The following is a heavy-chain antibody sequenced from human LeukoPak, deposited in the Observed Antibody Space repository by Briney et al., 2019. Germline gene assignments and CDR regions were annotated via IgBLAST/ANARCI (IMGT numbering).Heavy chain of an antibody. J-gene: IGHJ5*02. CDR3: ARGSTIFGVVIMYWFDP. Sequence: ASVKVSCKASGYTFTSYYMHWVRQAPGQGLEWMGTINPSGGSTSYAQKFQGRVTMTRDTSTSTVYMELSSLRSEDTAVYYCARGSTIFGVVIMYWFDPWGQGTLVTVSS. CDR1: GYTFTSYY. D-gene: IGHD3-3*01. CDR2: INPSGGST. V-gene: IGHV1-46*01.